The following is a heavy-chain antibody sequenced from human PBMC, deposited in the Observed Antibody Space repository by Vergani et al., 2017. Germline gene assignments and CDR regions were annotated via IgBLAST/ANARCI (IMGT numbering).Heavy chain of an antibody. CDR1: GYTFTSYG. CDR3: ARDPDIVVVPAAPYYYYYYGMDV. CDR2: ISAHNGNT. J-gene: IGHJ6*02. Sequence: QVQLVQSGAEVKTPGASVKVSCKASGYTFTSYGISWVRQAPGQGLEWMGWISAHNGNTNYAQKLQGRVTMTTDTSTSTAYMELRSVRSDDTSVYYCARDPDIVVVPAAPYYYYYYGMDVWGQGTTVTVSS. D-gene: IGHD2-2*01. V-gene: IGHV1-18*04.